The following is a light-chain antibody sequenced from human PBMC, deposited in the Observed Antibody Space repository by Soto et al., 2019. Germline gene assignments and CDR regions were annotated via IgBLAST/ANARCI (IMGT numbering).Light chain of an antibody. Sequence: SYELTQPPSVSVAPGKTARITCGGNNIGSKSVHWYQQKPGQAPVLVIYYDSDRPSGIPERFSGSNSGNTATLTISRVEAGDKADYYCQVWDSSSDHVFGTGTKLTVL. V-gene: IGLV3-21*04. CDR3: QVWDSSSDHV. CDR2: YDS. CDR1: NIGSKS. J-gene: IGLJ1*01.